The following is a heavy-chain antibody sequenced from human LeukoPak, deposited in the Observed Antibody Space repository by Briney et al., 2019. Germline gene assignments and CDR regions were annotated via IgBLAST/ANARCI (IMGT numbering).Heavy chain of an antibody. CDR3: ARGGHYDFWSGYYTGIIWFDP. CDR1: GYSFTSYG. CDR2: ISAYNGNT. J-gene: IGHJ5*02. D-gene: IGHD3-3*01. Sequence: ASVTVSCQASGYSFTSYGISWVRQAPGQGLEWMGWISAYNGNTNYAQKLQGRVTMTTDTSTSTAYMELRSLRSDDTAVYYCARGGHYDFWSGYYTGIIWFDPWGQGTQVTVSS. V-gene: IGHV1-18*01.